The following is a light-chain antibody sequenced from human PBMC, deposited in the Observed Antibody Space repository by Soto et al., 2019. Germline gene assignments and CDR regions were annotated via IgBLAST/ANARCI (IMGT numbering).Light chain of an antibody. CDR1: RSNIGSNT. Sequence: QSVLTQPPSVSGTPGQRVTISCSGGRSNIGSNTVAWYQQFPGTTPKLLIYRDDQRLSGVPDRFSGSKSGTSASLAISGLQFDDEADYYCAVWDDTLYGRVFGGGTKVTVL. J-gene: IGLJ3*02. CDR2: RDD. V-gene: IGLV1-44*01. CDR3: AVWDDTLYGRV.